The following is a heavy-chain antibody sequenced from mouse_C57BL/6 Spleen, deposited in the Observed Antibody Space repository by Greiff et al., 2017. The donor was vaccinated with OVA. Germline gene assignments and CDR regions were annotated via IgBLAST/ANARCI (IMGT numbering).Heavy chain of an antibody. D-gene: IGHD2-12*01. CDR1: GFTFNTYA. J-gene: IGHJ4*01. CDR3: VRGDYSVFYYAMDY. CDR2: IRSKSSNYAT. Sequence: EVQLVESGGGLVQPKGSLKLSCAASGFTFNTYAMHWVRQAPGKGLEWVARIRSKSSNYATYYADSVKDRFTISRDDSQSMLYLQMNNLKTEDTAMYYWVRGDYSVFYYAMDYWGQGTSVTVSS. V-gene: IGHV10-3*01.